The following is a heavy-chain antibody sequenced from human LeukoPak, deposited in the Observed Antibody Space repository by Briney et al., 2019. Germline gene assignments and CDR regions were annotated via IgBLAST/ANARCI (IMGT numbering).Heavy chain of an antibody. CDR3: ARGAPPNYYYDSSGYYARGSKGGYYFDY. Sequence: PGGSLRLSCAASGFTVSSNYMSWVRQAPGKGLEWVSVIYSGGSTYYADSVKGRFTISRDNSKNTLYLQMNSLRAEDTAVYYCARGAPPNYYYDSSGYYARGSKGGYYFDYWGQGTLVTVSS. J-gene: IGHJ4*02. V-gene: IGHV3-53*01. CDR2: IYSGGST. CDR1: GFTVSSNY. D-gene: IGHD3-22*01.